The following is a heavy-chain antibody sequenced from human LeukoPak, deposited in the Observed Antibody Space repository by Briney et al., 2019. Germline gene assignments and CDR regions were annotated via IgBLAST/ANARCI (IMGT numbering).Heavy chain of an antibody. J-gene: IGHJ4*02. CDR1: GYXFSSYG. CDR3: ARDLRSGAPYDY. Sequence: ASVKVSCKASGYXFSSYGIIWVRQAPGQGLEWMGWISAYNGNTNYAQKLQGRVTMTTDTSTNTAYMELRSLRSDDTAVYYCARDLRSGAPYDYWGQGTLVTVSS. D-gene: IGHD3-10*01. CDR2: ISAYNGNT. V-gene: IGHV1-18*01.